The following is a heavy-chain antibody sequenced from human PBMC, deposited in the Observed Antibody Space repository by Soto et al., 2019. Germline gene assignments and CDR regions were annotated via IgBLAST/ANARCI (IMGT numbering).Heavy chain of an antibody. V-gene: IGHV1-18*01. CDR2: ISPYSGNT. J-gene: IGHJ6*02. CDR3: AMVDNYVTTTPQDV. Sequence: QVQLVQSGDEVRKPGSSVKVSCKASGYIFVNYGIAWVRQAPGQGLEWMGWISPYSGNTHYPSKVQGRLTMTTDTSTSTAYMDLGSLTSDDTAVYYCAMVDNYVTTTPQDVWGQGTTVTVSS. CDR1: GYIFVNYG. D-gene: IGHD3-16*01.